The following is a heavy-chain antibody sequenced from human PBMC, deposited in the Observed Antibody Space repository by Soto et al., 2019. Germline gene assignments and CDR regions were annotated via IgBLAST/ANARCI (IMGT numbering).Heavy chain of an antibody. D-gene: IGHD2-15*01. CDR3: ARGGSYCSGGSCLPY. CDR2: INAYNGNT. V-gene: IGHV1-18*01. J-gene: IGHJ4*02. Sequence: ASVKVSCKASGYTFTSYGIIWVRQAPGQGLEWMGWINAYNGNTNYAQKLQGRVTMTTDTSTSTAYMELRSLRSDDTAVYYCARGGSYCSGGSCLPYWGQGTLVTSPQ. CDR1: GYTFTSYG.